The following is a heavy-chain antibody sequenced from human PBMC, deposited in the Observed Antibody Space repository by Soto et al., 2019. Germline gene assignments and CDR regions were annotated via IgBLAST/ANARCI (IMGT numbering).Heavy chain of an antibody. CDR3: AKALGNPYYYYYMDV. V-gene: IGHV3-23*01. J-gene: IGHJ6*03. CDR1: GFNINIYA. CDR2: ISPGGDST. D-gene: IGHD1-1*01. Sequence: EVQLLESGGGLVQPGGSLRLSCAASGFNINIYAMTWVRQAPGKGLEWVSTISPGGDSTYFADSVKGRVTISRDNSKNTLSLQMNSLRAEDTATYFCAKALGNPYYYYYMDVWGTGTTVTVSS.